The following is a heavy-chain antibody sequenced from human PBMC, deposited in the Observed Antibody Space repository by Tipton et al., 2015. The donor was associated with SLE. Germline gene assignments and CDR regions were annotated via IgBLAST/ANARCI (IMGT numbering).Heavy chain of an antibody. D-gene: IGHD2-15*01. V-gene: IGHV3-7*01. CDR1: GFTFSSYA. CDR2: IKQDGSEK. J-gene: IGHJ4*02. Sequence: SLRLSCAASGFTFSSYAMHWVRQAPGKGLEWVANIKQDGSEKYYVDSVKGRFTISRDNAKNTLYLQMNSLRAEDTAVYYCARADIAPDYWGQGTLVTVSS. CDR3: ARADIAPDY.